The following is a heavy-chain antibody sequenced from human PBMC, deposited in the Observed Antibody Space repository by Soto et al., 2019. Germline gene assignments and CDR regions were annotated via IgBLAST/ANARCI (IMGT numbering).Heavy chain of an antibody. Sequence: SETLSLTCTVSGASISSYYWSWIRQPAGKGLECLGRIYASGTTTYNPSLRSRVTMSVDTSKNQFSLNLNSVTAADTAVYYCARESRSELGTVEYWGQGTLVTVSS. CDR3: ARESRSELGTVEY. CDR2: IYASGTT. J-gene: IGHJ4*02. V-gene: IGHV4-4*07. D-gene: IGHD1-1*01. CDR1: GASISSYY.